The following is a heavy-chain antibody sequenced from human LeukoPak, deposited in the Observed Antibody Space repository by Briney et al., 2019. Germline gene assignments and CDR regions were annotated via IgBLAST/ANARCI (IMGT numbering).Heavy chain of an antibody. CDR1: GDSISSGGYY. CDR3: ARDLLGYGSGTYFDY. J-gene: IGHJ4*02. CDR2: IYYSGST. D-gene: IGHD3-10*01. V-gene: IGHV4-31*03. Sequence: PSETLSLTCTVSGDSISSGGYYSSWIRQHPGKGLEWIGYIYYSGSTYYNPSLKSRVTISVDTSKNQFSLKLSSVTAADTAVYYCARDLLGYGSGTYFDYWGQGTLVTVSS.